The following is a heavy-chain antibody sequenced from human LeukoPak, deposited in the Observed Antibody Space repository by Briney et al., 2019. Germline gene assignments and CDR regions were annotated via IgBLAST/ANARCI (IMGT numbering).Heavy chain of an antibody. CDR3: ARRRYSGSSQHFDY. D-gene: IGHD1-26*01. CDR1: GFTFSSYW. V-gene: IGHV3-7*01. J-gene: IGHJ4*02. CDR2: IKQDGSEK. Sequence: GGSLRLSCAASGFTFSSYWMSWVRQAPGKGLEWVANIKQDGSEKYYVDSVKGRFTISRDNAKNSLYLQMNSLRAEDTAVCYCARRRYSGSSQHFDYWGQGTLVTVSS.